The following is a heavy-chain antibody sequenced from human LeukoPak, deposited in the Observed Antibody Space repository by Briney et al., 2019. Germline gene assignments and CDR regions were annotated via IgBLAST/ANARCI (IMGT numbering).Heavy chain of an antibody. V-gene: IGHV5-51*01. CDR3: AAHPLRGYSGYDPRAPFDY. D-gene: IGHD5-12*01. Sequence: GEALQISFQGPGYHFTSFWIGWVRPVPGKGLEWMGSNFPGESDTIYSTPFQGQVTIPAHKSISTAYLQWSSLKASDTAMYYCAAHPLRGYSGYDPRAPFDYWGQGTLVTVSS. J-gene: IGHJ4*02. CDR1: GYHFTSFW. CDR2: NFPGESDT.